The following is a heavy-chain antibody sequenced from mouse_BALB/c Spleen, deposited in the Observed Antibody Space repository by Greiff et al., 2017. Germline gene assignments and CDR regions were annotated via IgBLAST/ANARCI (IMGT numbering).Heavy chain of an antibody. CDR2: ISYSGST. CDR1: GYSFTSDYA. CDR3: ARCHYGSSYWFAY. D-gene: IGHD1-1*01. V-gene: IGHV3-2*02. J-gene: IGHJ3*01. Sequence: EVKLQESGPGLVKPSPSLSLTCTVTGYSFTSDYAWKLIRQFPGNKLEWMGYISYSGSTSYNPSLKSRISITRDTSMNQSFLQLNSVTTEDTATYYCARCHYGSSYWFAYWGQGTLVTVSA.